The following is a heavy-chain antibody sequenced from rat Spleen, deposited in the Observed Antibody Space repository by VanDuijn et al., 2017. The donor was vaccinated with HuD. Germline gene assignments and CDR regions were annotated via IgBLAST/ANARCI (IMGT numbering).Heavy chain of an antibody. Sequence: EVQLVESGGGLVQPGRSLKLSCAASGFTFSDYNMAWVRQAPKKGLEWVATISYDGSSNYYRDSVKGRFTISRDNAKSTLYLQMDSLRSEDTATYYCARQTFGYWGQGVMVTVSS. D-gene: IGHD4-3*01. V-gene: IGHV5-7*01. CDR3: ARQTFGY. J-gene: IGHJ2*01. CDR2: ISYDGSSN. CDR1: GFTFSDYN.